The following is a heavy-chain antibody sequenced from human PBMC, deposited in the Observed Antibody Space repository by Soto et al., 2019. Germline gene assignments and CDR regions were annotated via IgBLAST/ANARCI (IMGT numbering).Heavy chain of an antibody. V-gene: IGHV3-21*01. D-gene: IGHD6-19*01. J-gene: IGHJ4*02. CDR2: ISSSSSYI. Sequence: EVQLVESGGGLVKPGGSLRLSCAASGFTFSSYSMNWVRQAPGKGLEWVSSISSSSSYIYYADSVKGRFTISRDNAKNSLYLQMNSLRAEDTAVYYCARDKIAVAGNVDYLGQGTLVTVSS. CDR3: ARDKIAVAGNVDY. CDR1: GFTFSSYS.